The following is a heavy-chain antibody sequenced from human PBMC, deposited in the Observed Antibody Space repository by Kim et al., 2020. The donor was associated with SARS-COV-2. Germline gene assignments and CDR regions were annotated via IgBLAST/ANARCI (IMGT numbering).Heavy chain of an antibody. CDR2: ISCDGGSK. CDR1: GFTFSSYA. CDR3: ARTDRGSYYHLGY. Sequence: GGSLRLSCAASGFTFSSYAMHWVRQAPGKGLEWVAAISCDGGSKYYADSVKGRFTISRDNSKNTLYLQMNSLRAEDTAVYYCARTDRGSYYHLGYWGQGTLVTVSS. J-gene: IGHJ4*02. V-gene: IGHV3-30*04. D-gene: IGHD1-26*01.